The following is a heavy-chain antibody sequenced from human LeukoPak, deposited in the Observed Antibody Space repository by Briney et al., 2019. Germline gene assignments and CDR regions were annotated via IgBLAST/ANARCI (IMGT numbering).Heavy chain of an antibody. D-gene: IGHD3-22*01. CDR1: GFTFSSYS. Sequence: GGSLRLSCAASGFTFSSYSMNWVRQAPGKGLEWVSYISSSSSTIYYADSVKGRFTISRDNAKNSLYLQMNSLRAEDTAVYYCARDAYYYDSSGYYLDAFDIWGQGTMVTVSS. J-gene: IGHJ3*02. CDR3: ARDAYYYDSSGYYLDAFDI. CDR2: ISSSSSTI. V-gene: IGHV3-48*01.